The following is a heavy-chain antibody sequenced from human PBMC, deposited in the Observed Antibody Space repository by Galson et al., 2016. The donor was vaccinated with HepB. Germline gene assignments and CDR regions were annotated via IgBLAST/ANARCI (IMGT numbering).Heavy chain of an antibody. CDR1: GASINDSTW. CDR3: ARAAVVPGARRVFDP. D-gene: IGHD2-2*01. CDR2: IYHTGTS. V-gene: IGHV4-4*02. Sequence: SETLSLTCTVSGASINDSTWWTWVRQAPGRGLEWIGEIYHTGTSNNNPFLSSRFTLSIDTSKNQFSLTLTSATAADMAFYYCARAAVVPGARRVFDPWGQGTLVTVSS. J-gene: IGHJ5*02.